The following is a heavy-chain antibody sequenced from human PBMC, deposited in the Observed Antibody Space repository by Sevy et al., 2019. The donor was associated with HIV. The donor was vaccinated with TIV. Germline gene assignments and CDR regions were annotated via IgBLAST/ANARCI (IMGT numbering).Heavy chain of an antibody. CDR3: ARGERSEDIVVAPAANLFDY. D-gene: IGHD2-2*01. CDR1: GGSFSGYY. V-gene: IGHV4-34*01. Sequence: SETLSLTCAVYGGSFSGYYWSWIRQPPGKGLEWIGEINHSGSTNYNPSLKSRVTISVDTSKNQFSLKLSSVTAADTAVYYCARGERSEDIVVAPAANLFDYWGQGTLVTVSS. CDR2: INHSGST. J-gene: IGHJ4*02.